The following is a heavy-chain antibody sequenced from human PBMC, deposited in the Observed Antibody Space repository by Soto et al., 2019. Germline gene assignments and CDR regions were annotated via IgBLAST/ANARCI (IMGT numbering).Heavy chain of an antibody. D-gene: IGHD5-12*01. CDR1: GFTFSSYG. CDR3: AKAPYSGYEIDY. CDR2: ISYDGSNK. V-gene: IGHV3-30*18. Sequence: QVQVVESGGGVVQPGRSLRLSCAASGFTFSSYGMHWVRQAPGKGLEWVAVISYDGSNKYYADSVKGRFTISRDNSKNTLYLQMNSLRAEDTAVYYCAKAPYSGYEIDYWGQGTLVTVSS. J-gene: IGHJ4*02.